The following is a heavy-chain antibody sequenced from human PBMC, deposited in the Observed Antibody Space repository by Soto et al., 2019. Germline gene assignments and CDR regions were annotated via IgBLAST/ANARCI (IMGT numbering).Heavy chain of an antibody. CDR2: INPNSGGT. D-gene: IGHD3-3*01. J-gene: IGHJ4*02. CDR3: ARGGGTPHLTIFGAEAFDY. Sequence: SVEACSEERVYTMTVDLVDCLLHKQRKELEWMGWINPNSGGTNYAQKFQGWVTMTRDTSISTAYMELSRLRSDDTAVYYCARGGGTPHLTIFGAEAFDYWGQGTLVTVSS. V-gene: IGHV1-2*04. CDR1: VYTMTVDL.